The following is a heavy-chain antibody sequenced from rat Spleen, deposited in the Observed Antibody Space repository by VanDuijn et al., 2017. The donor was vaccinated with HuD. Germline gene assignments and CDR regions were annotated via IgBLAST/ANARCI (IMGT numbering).Heavy chain of an antibody. Sequence: EVQLVESGGGLVQPGRSLKLSCVASGFTFNNYWMTWIRQAPGKGLEWVASITNAAGKVYYPDSVKGRFTISRDNAKSALFLQMDSLRSEDTATYYCTTYSDYATSPFAYWGRGALVTVSS. D-gene: IGHD1-6*01. CDR3: TTYSDYATSPFAY. J-gene: IGHJ3*01. CDR2: ITNAAGKV. V-gene: IGHV5-31*01. CDR1: GFTFNNYW.